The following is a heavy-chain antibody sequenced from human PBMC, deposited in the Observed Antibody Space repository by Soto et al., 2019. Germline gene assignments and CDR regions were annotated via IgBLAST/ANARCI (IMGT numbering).Heavy chain of an antibody. J-gene: IGHJ3*02. Sequence: GESLKISCAASGFTFSSYGMHWVRQAPGKGLEWVAVIWYDGSNKYYADSVKGRFTISRDNSKNTLYLQMNSLRAEDTAVYYCARGPATYYYDSSGYYDDAFDIWGQGTMVTVSS. CDR3: ARGPATYYYDSSGYYDDAFDI. D-gene: IGHD3-22*01. CDR1: GFTFSSYG. V-gene: IGHV3-33*01. CDR2: IWYDGSNK.